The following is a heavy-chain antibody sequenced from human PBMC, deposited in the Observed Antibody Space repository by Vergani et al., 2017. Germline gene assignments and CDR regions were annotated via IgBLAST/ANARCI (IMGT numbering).Heavy chain of an antibody. CDR1: GGSITYGAFY. D-gene: IGHD3-22*01. Sequence: QLQLQESGPGLVKPSETLSLTCTVSGGSITYGAFYWGWIRQSPGKGLEWIGSIYYSENKFYNPSLESRVTLSIDTTKNQFSLKLKSVTAAETAVYYCARCFRDEGMIYGGTVENWFDPWGQGTLVTVSS. CDR3: ARCFRDEGMIYGGTVENWFDP. J-gene: IGHJ5*02. V-gene: IGHV4-39*01. CDR2: IYYSENK.